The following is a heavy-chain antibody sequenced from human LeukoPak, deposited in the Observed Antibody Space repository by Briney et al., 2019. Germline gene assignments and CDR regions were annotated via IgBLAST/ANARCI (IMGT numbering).Heavy chain of an antibody. Sequence: PGGSLRLSCAPSGFTLGDYYMSWIRQAPGKGLEWISYISNSGSRTHYADSVEGRFTSSRDNAKNSLYLQMNSLRVEDTAVYYCARDWRNGVLDVWGQGTTVTVSS. J-gene: IGHJ6*02. CDR1: GFTLGDYY. CDR3: ARDWRNGVLDV. CDR2: ISNSGSRT. D-gene: IGHD2-8*01. V-gene: IGHV3-11*01.